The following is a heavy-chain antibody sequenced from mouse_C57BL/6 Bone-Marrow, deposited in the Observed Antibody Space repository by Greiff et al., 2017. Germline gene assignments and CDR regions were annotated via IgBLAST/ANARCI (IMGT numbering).Heavy chain of an antibody. CDR1: GYPFNSYT. CDR2: INPSSGYT. D-gene: IGHD4-1*01. CDR3: ARSDIWEFAY. Sequence: QVQLKQSGAELARPGASVKMSCKASGYPFNSYTMHWVKQRPGQGLEWIGYINPSSGYTKYNQKFKDKAPLTADKASSTAYMQLSILTSEDSAVYYCARSDIWEFAYWGQGTLVTVSA. V-gene: IGHV1-4*01. J-gene: IGHJ3*01.